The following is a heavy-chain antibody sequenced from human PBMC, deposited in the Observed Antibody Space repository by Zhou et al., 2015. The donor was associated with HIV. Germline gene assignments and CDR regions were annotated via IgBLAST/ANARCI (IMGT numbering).Heavy chain of an antibody. CDR3: AREGWGSWYFDL. D-gene: IGHD7-27*01. J-gene: IGHJ2*01. Sequence: LVQSGTEVRKPGSSVKVSCKASGGTFGNHGISWVRQAPGQGLEWMGGIIPFVGTANYAQKFQGRVTITADKSTNTAYMELSSLRFGDSAAYYCAREGWGSWYFDLWGRGTLVSVSS. CDR1: GGTFGNHG. CDR2: IIPFVGTA. V-gene: IGHV1-69*06.